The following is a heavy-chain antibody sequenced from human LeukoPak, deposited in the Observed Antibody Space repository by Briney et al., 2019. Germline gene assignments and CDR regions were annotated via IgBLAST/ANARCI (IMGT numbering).Heavy chain of an antibody. CDR3: AREFTAMAFDY. V-gene: IGHV3-21*01. D-gene: IGHD5-18*01. CDR1: GFTFSSYS. J-gene: IGHJ4*02. Sequence: GGSLRLSCAASGFTFSSYSMNWVRQAPGKGLEWVSSISSSSSYIYYADSVKGRFTISRDNAKNSLYLQMNSLRAEDTAVYYCAREFTAMAFDYWGQGALVTVSS. CDR2: ISSSSSYI.